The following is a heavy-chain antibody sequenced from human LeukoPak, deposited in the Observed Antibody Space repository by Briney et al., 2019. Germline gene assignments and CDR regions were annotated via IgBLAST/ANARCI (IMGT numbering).Heavy chain of an antibody. Sequence: GRSLRLSCAVSGSTFDDYAMHWVRHAPGKGLEWVSGISWNSDSIGYADSVRGRFTISRDNAKNSLFLQMNSLRAEDTALYYCAKDSGYDAHDALDLWGQGTMVTVSS. CDR1: GSTFDDYA. CDR3: AKDSGYDAHDALDL. CDR2: ISWNSDSI. V-gene: IGHV3-9*01. J-gene: IGHJ3*01. D-gene: IGHD5-12*01.